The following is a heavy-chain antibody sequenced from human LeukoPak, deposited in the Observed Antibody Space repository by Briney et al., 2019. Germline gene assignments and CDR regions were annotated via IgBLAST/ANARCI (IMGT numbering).Heavy chain of an antibody. Sequence: PGGSLRLSCAASRFTFSSYAMSWVRQAPGKGLEWVSAISGSGGSTYYADSVKGRFTISRDNSKNTLYLQMNSLRAEDTAVYYCARIPDVLRYFDFLGPWGQGTLVTVSS. CDR2: ISGSGGST. CDR1: RFTFSSYA. D-gene: IGHD3-9*01. CDR3: ARIPDVLRYFDFLGP. V-gene: IGHV3-23*01. J-gene: IGHJ5*02.